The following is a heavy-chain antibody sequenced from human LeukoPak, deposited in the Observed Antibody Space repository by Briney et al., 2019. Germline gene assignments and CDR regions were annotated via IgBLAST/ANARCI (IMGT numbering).Heavy chain of an antibody. J-gene: IGHJ4*02. CDR3: AKDRETMASGTFDN. V-gene: IGHV3-23*01. D-gene: IGHD6-13*01. Sequence: GGSLRLSCAASGFIFNNYVMNWVRQAPGHGLESVSSISGSGVHTYYAESVKGRFTISRDNSNNTLYLQMNSLRAEDTAVYYCAKDRETMASGTFDNWGQGTLVTVSS. CDR1: GFIFNNYV. CDR2: ISGSGVHT.